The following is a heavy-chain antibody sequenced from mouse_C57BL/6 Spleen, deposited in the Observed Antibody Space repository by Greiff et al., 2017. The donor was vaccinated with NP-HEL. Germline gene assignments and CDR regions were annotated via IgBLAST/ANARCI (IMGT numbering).Heavy chain of an antibody. Sequence: EVKLMESGGDLVKPGGSLKLSCAASGFTFSSYGMSWVRQTPDKRLEWVATISSGGSYTYYPDSVKGRFTISRDNAKNTLYLQMSSLNAEDTAMYYCARRFITTVVGAMDYWGQGTSVTVSS. D-gene: IGHD1-1*01. CDR3: ARRFITTVVGAMDY. CDR1: GFTFSSYG. J-gene: IGHJ4*01. CDR2: ISSGGSYT. V-gene: IGHV5-6*01.